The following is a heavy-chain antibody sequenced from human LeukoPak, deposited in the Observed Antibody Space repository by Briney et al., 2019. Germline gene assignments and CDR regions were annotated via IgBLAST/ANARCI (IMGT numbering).Heavy chain of an antibody. CDR2: INPNSGDT. J-gene: IGHJ4*02. CDR3: ARDQGSLSRSWYTGY. D-gene: IGHD6-13*01. V-gene: IGHV1-2*06. Sequence: ASVKVSCKASGYTFTGYHIHWVRQAPGQSLEWMGRINPNSGDTNFAQKFQGRVTMTRDTSITTAYMELSSLRPDDTAVYFCARDQGSLSRSWYTGYWGQGTQVTVSS. CDR1: GYTFTGYH.